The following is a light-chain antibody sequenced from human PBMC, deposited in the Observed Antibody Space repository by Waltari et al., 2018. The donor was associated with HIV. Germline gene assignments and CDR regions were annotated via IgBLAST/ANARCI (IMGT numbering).Light chain of an antibody. CDR2: RNG. Sequence: QSVLTQPPSASGTPGQRLTISCSGSSSNIGINYLYWYQHFPGTAPKLLMYRNGQRTSGVPARFSGSKSGTSASLAISGLRAEDEADYYCATWDDNLGGRVFGGGTKLTVL. V-gene: IGLV1-47*01. CDR1: SSNIGINY. CDR3: ATWDDNLGGRV. J-gene: IGLJ3*02.